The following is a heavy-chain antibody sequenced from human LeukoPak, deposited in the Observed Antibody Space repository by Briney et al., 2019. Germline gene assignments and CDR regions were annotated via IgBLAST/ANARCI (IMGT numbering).Heavy chain of an antibody. CDR3: ARDDIIMGAAN. Sequence: PGGSLRLSCTASGFSFSDYYMSWIRQAPGKGLEWVSYITSSGSSVYYADSVNGRFTISRDNAKNSLYLQMNSLRAEDTAIYYCARDDIIMGAANWGQGTLVTVSS. J-gene: IGHJ4*02. D-gene: IGHD1-26*01. CDR1: GFSFSDYY. V-gene: IGHV3-11*01. CDR2: ITSSGSSV.